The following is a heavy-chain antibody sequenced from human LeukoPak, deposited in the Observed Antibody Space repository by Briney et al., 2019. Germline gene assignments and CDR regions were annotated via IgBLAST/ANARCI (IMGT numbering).Heavy chain of an antibody. Sequence: ASETLSLTCDVSGYSLSSGYYWGWIRQPPGKGLEWIGSIYQSGNSYQKSSLKSRLTLSVDTSKNNFSLKVVSVTAADTAVYYRARSPSRYNWNFDYWGQGILVTVAS. V-gene: IGHV4-38-2*01. D-gene: IGHD1-20*01. CDR3: ARSPSRYNWNFDY. CDR2: IYQSGNS. CDR1: GYSLSSGYY. J-gene: IGHJ4*02.